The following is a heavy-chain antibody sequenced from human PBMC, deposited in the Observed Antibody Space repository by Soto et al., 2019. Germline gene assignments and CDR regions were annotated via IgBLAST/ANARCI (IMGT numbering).Heavy chain of an antibody. Sequence: QVQLVQSGAEVKKPGASVKVSCKASGYTFSSYDINWVRQATGQGLEWMGWMNPNSGNTGYAQKFQGRVTMTRNTSISTAYMELSSLRSEDTAVYYCARAFIAVAGRLALGDLFDYWGQGTLVTVSS. V-gene: IGHV1-8*01. D-gene: IGHD6-19*01. CDR3: ARAFIAVAGRLALGDLFDY. CDR2: MNPNSGNT. CDR1: GYTFSSYD. J-gene: IGHJ4*02.